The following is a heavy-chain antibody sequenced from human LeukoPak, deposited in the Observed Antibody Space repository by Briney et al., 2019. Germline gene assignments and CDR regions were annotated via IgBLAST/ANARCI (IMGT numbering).Heavy chain of an antibody. CDR3: AKGYYYDSSGYYWPIDY. J-gene: IGHJ4*02. V-gene: IGHV3-23*01. CDR2: ISGSGGTT. CDR1: GFTFSSYG. D-gene: IGHD3-22*01. Sequence: GGSLRLSCAASGFTFSSYGMHWVRQPPGKGLEWVSAISGSGGTTYYADSVKGRFTISRDNSKNTLYLQMNSLRAEDTAVYYCAKGYYYDSSGYYWPIDYWGQGTLVTVSS.